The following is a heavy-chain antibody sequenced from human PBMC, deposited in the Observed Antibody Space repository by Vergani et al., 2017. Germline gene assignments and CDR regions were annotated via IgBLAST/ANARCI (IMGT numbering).Heavy chain of an antibody. V-gene: IGHV4-61*02. CDR2: IHTGRST. CDR1: GESIRSGSHY. CDR3: ARSRPYCTSGSCPAI. J-gene: IGHJ4*02. Sequence: QVKLQESGPGLLKPSQTLSLTCTVSGESIRSGSHYWSWIRQPAGKGPEWIGHIHTGRSTDLNPSFKRRVAISVDTSKSQFSLKLNSVTVSYTSVYYCARSRPYCTSGSCPAIWGQGTLVTVSS. D-gene: IGHD2-15*01.